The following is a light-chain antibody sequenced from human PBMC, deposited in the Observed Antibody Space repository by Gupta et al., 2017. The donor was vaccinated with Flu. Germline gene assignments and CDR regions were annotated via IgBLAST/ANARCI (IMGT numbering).Light chain of an antibody. CDR3: QVWDTTSDHLWV. Sequence: SYVLTQPPSVSVAPGKTASITCGGNNIESKSVHWFQQKPGQAPVLVVYDDNDRPSGIPERFSGSNSGNTATLTIIRVEAGDEADYYCQVWDTTSDHLWVFGGGTRLTVL. CDR1: NIESKS. J-gene: IGLJ3*02. V-gene: IGLV3-21*03. CDR2: DDN.